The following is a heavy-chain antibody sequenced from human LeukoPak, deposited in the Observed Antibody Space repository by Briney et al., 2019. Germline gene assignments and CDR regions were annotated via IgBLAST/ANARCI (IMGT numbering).Heavy chain of an antibody. V-gene: IGHV3-30*04. CDR1: GFTFSSYA. CDR2: ISYDGSNK. J-gene: IGHJ6*04. Sequence: GGSLRLSCAASGFTFSSYAMHWVRQAPGKGLEWVAVISYDGSNKYYADFVKGRFTISRDNSKNTLYLQMNSLRAEDTAVYYCASSMVRGVTYYYYGMDVWGKGTTVTVSS. D-gene: IGHD3-10*01. CDR3: ASSMVRGVTYYYYGMDV.